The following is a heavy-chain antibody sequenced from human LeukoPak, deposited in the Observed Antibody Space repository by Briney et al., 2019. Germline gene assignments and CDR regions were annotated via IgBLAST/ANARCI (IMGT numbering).Heavy chain of an antibody. Sequence: GGSLRLSCAASGFIFSSYAMHWVRQAPGKGLEWVAVISYDGSNKYYADSVKGRFTISRDNSKNTLYLQMNSLRAEDTAIYYCAKEDSSGYYSAFDYWGQGTLVTVSS. J-gene: IGHJ4*02. CDR1: GFIFSSYA. CDR2: ISYDGSNK. V-gene: IGHV3-30*04. CDR3: AKEDSSGYYSAFDY. D-gene: IGHD3-22*01.